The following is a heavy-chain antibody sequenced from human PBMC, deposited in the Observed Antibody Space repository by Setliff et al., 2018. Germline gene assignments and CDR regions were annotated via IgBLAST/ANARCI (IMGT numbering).Heavy chain of an antibody. V-gene: IGHV4-4*07. CDR2: IYSSGST. CDR3: ARGGGRYHSDS. J-gene: IGHJ4*02. D-gene: IGHD1-1*01. Sequence: PSETLSLTCAVSGYSISSGYYWSWIRQPAGKGLEWIGRIYSSGSTNFNPSLKSRVTMSMDTSKNQFSLKLSSVTAADTAIYYCARGGGRYHSDSWGQGILVTVSS. CDR1: GYSISSGYY.